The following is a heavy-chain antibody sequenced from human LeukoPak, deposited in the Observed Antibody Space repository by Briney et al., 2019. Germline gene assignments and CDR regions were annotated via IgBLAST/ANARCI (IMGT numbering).Heavy chain of an antibody. J-gene: IGHJ4*02. V-gene: IGHV3-9*01. D-gene: IGHD6-13*01. CDR1: GFTFDDYA. Sequence: GGSLRPSCAASGFTFDDYAMHWVRQAPGKGLEWVSGISWNSGSIGYADSVKGRFTISRDNAKNSLYLQMNSLRAEDTALYYCAKDIAAAGLDYWGQGTLVTVSS. CDR2: ISWNSGSI. CDR3: AKDIAAAGLDY.